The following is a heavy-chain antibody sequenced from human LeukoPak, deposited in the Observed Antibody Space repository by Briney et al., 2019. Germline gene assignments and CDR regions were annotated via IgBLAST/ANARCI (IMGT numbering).Heavy chain of an antibody. CDR2: ISSSGSTI. V-gene: IGHV3-48*03. CDR1: GFTFSSYE. CDR3: ARGSAYGAYSYYFDY. D-gene: IGHD2-15*01. J-gene: IGHJ4*02. Sequence: GGSLRLSCAASGFTFSSYEMNWVRQAPGKGLEWVSYISSSGSTIYYADSVKGRFTISRDNAKNSLYLQMNSLRAEDTAVYYCARGSAYGAYSYYFDYWGQGTLVTVSS.